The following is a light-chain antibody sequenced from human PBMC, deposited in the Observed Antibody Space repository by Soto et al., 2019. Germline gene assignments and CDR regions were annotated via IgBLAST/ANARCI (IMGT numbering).Light chain of an antibody. Sequence: EIVMTQSPATLSVSPGERATLSCRASQSVGSNLAWYQQKPGQAPRLLIYGASTRAPGIPARFSGSGSGTEFALTISSLQSEDFAVCYCQQYNNWPPSYTFGQGTKLEIK. V-gene: IGKV3-15*01. CDR3: QQYNNWPPSYT. CDR2: GAS. J-gene: IGKJ2*01. CDR1: QSVGSN.